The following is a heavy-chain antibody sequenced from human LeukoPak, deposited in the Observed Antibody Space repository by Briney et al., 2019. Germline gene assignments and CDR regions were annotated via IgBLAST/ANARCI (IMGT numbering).Heavy chain of an antibody. J-gene: IGHJ5*02. D-gene: IGHD3-3*01. CDR1: GYTFISYY. Sequence: ASVKVSCKASGYTFISYYMHWVRQAPGQGLEWMGIINPSCGSTSYAQKFQGRVTMTRDTSTSTVYMELSSLRSEDTAVYYCARAQGSYYDFWSGGTSHNWFDPWGQRTLDTVSS. CDR3: ARAQGSYYDFWSGGTSHNWFDP. CDR2: INPSCGST. V-gene: IGHV1-46*01.